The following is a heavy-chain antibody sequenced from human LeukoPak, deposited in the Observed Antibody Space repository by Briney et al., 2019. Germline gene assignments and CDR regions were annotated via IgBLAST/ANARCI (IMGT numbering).Heavy chain of an antibody. CDR3: ARESGYYDILTGYYNYYGMDV. J-gene: IGHJ6*02. V-gene: IGHV3-7*01. D-gene: IGHD3-9*01. Sequence: GGSLRPSCAASGFTFSSYWMSWVRQAPGKGLEWVANIKQDGSEKYYVDSVKGRFTISRDNAKNSLYLQMNSLRAEDTAVYYCARESGYYDILTGYYNYYGMDVWGQGTTVTVSS. CDR2: IKQDGSEK. CDR1: GFTFSSYW.